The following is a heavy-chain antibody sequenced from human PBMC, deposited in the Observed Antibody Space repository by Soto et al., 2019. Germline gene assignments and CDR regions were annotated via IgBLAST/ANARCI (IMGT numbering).Heavy chain of an antibody. Sequence: QVQLQESGPGLVKPSETLSLTCTVSGGSISSYYWSWIRQPPGKGLECIGYIYYSGSTNYNPSLKSRVTIAVDTSKNQVSLKLSSVTAADTAVYYCARDLGYYDSTDAFDIWGQGTMVTVSS. D-gene: IGHD3-22*01. J-gene: IGHJ3*02. CDR1: GGSISSYY. CDR2: IYYSGST. V-gene: IGHV4-59*01. CDR3: ARDLGYYDSTDAFDI.